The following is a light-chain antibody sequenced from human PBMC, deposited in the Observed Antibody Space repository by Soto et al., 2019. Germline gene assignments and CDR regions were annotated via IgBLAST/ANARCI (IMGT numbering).Light chain of an antibody. CDR3: ATWDDSLNGVV. J-gene: IGLJ2*01. V-gene: IGLV1-44*01. Sequence: QSVLTQPPSASGTPGQRVTISCSGSSSNIGSNTGNWYHQLPGTAPKLLSYNNDQRPSGVPDRFAGSKSGTSASLAIGRLQSEDEADYYCATWDDSLNGVVFGGGTKVTVL. CDR1: SSNIGSNT. CDR2: NND.